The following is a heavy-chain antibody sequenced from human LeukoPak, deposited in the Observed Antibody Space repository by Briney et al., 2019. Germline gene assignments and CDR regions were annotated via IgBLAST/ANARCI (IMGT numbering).Heavy chain of an antibody. J-gene: IGHJ4*02. CDR1: GYTLTELS. CDR2: FDPEDGET. D-gene: IGHD3-22*01. V-gene: IGHV1-24*01. CDR3: VGYDSSGYYSSFDY. Sequence: ASVKVSCKVSGYTLTELSMHWVRQAPGKGLEWMGGFDPEDGETIYAQKFQGRGTMTEDTSTDTAYMELRRLRSEDTAVYYCVGYDSSGYYSSFDYWGQGTLVTVSS.